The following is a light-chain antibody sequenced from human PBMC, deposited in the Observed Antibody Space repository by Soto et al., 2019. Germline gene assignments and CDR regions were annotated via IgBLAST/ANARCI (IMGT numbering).Light chain of an antibody. CDR3: CSYADSSTYV. V-gene: IGLV2-23*01. J-gene: IGLJ1*01. Sequence: QSVLTQPASVSGSPGQSITISCTGTSSDVGSYNHVSWYQQHPGKAPKLIIYEDSKRPSGVSNRFSGSKSGNTASLTISGLQTEDEADYYCCSYADSSTYVFGTGTKVTVL. CDR2: EDS. CDR1: SSDVGSYNH.